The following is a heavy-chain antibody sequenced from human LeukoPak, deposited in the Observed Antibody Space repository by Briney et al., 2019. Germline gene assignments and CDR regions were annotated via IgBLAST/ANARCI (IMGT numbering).Heavy chain of an antibody. CDR1: GFTFSRFG. V-gene: IGHV3-33*01. CDR3: ARDYYYDSSGYWDYYFDY. J-gene: IGHJ4*02. Sequence: PGGSLRLSCAASGFTFSRFGMHWVRQAPGKGLEWVAVIWYDGSNKYYADSVKGRFTISRDNSKNTLYLEMNSLRAEDTAVYYCARDYYYDSSGYWDYYFDYWGQGTVVTVSS. CDR2: IWYDGSNK. D-gene: IGHD3-22*01.